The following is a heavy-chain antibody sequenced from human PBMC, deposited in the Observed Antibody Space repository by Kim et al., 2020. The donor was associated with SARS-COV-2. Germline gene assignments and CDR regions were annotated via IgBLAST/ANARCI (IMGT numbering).Heavy chain of an antibody. CDR1: GYSFTSYW. CDR2: IDPSDSYT. J-gene: IGHJ4*02. CDR3: AGLGGSGSGYYYRLFDY. Sequence: GESLKISCKGSGYSFTSYWISWVRQMPGKGLEWMGRIDPSDSYTNYSPSFQGHVTISADKSISTAYLQWSSLKASDTAMYYCAGLGGSGSGYYYRLFDYWGQGTLVTVSS. D-gene: IGHD3-22*01. V-gene: IGHV5-10-1*01.